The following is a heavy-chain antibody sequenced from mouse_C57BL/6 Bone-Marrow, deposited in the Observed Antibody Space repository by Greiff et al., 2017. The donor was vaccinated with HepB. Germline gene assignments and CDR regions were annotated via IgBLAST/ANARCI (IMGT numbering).Heavy chain of an antibody. J-gene: IGHJ4*01. V-gene: IGHV1-64*01. CDR3: ARRAITTVVAPYAMDY. CDR1: GYTFTSYW. Sequence: VQLQQPGAELVKPGASVKLSCKASGYTFTSYWMHWVKQRPGQGLEWIGMIHPNSGSTNYNEKFKSKATLTVDKSSSQAYMQLSSLTSEDSAVYYCARRAITTVVAPYAMDYWGQGTSVTVSS. D-gene: IGHD1-1*01. CDR2: IHPNSGST.